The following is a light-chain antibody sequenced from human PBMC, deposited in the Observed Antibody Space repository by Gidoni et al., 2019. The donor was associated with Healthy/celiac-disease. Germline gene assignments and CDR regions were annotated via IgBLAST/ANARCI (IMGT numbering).Light chain of an antibody. Sequence: EIVLTQSPATLSLSPGERATLSCRASQSVSSDLAWYQQKPGQAPRLIIYDASNRATGVPARFSGSGSETDYTLTISSLEPEDFAVYYCQQRSNWAPWTFGQGTKVEIK. V-gene: IGKV3-11*01. CDR2: DAS. J-gene: IGKJ1*01. CDR1: QSVSSD. CDR3: QQRSNWAPWT.